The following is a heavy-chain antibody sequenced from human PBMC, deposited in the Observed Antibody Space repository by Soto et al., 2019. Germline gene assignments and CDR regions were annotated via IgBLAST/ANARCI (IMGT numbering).Heavy chain of an antibody. V-gene: IGHV3-48*01. D-gene: IGHD3-3*01. CDR1: GFTFSSYS. CDR2: ISSISSTI. J-gene: IGHJ4*02. CDR3: ARFPPFGVVPGFDY. Sequence: EVQLVESGGGLVQPGGSLRLSCAASGFTFSSYSMNWVRQAPGKGLEWVSYISSISSTICYADSVKGRFTISRDNAKNSLYLQMNSLRAEDTAVYYCARFPPFGVVPGFDYWGQGTLVTVSS.